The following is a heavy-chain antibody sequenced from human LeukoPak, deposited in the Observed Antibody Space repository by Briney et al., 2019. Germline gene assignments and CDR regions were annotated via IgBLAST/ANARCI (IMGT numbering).Heavy chain of an antibody. CDR2: IRYGSNK. J-gene: IGHJ4*02. V-gene: IGHV3-30*02. Sequence: GGSLRLSCAASGFTFSSYGMHWVRQAPGKGLEWVAFIRYGSNKYYADSVKGRFTISRDNSKNTLYLQMNSLRAEDTAVYYCAKDAPTSYSSGWPIDYWGQGTLVTVSS. CDR3: AKDAPTSYSSGWPIDY. CDR1: GFTFSSYG. D-gene: IGHD6-19*01.